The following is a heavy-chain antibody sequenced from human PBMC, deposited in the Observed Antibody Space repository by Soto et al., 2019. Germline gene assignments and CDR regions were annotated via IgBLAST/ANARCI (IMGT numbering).Heavy chain of an antibody. CDR2: ISGSGGST. Sequence: GGSLRLSCAASGFTFSSYAMSWVRQAPGKGLEWVSAISGSGGSTYYADSVKGRFTISRDNSKNTLYLQMNSLRAEDTAVYYCAKDMLYYDYVWGSYKIGPDLGAFDIWGQGTMVTVSS. CDR1: GFTFSSYA. J-gene: IGHJ3*02. CDR3: AKDMLYYDYVWGSYKIGPDLGAFDI. D-gene: IGHD3-16*01. V-gene: IGHV3-23*01.